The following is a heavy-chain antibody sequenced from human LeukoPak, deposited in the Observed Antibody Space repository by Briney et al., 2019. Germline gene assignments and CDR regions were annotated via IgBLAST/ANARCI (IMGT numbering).Heavy chain of an antibody. CDR1: GFIFSNST. CDR3: ARDPTHYLRYGYFDY. V-gene: IGHV3-21*01. D-gene: IGHD3-9*01. J-gene: IGHJ4*02. CDR2: INNDGSYI. Sequence: GGSLRLSCAASGFIFSNSTMNWVRQAPGKGLEWVSSINNDGSYIYYAGSVKGRFTISRNNAKNSLYLRLNSLRVEDTAVYYCARDPTHYLRYGYFDYWGQGTLVTVSS.